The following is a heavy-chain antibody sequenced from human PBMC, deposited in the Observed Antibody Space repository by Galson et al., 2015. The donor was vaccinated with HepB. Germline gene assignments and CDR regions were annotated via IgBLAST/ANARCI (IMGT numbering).Heavy chain of an antibody. CDR3: AGTGGVTMVRGVIISWDAFDI. CDR2: IIPIFGTA. V-gene: IGHV1-69*13. CDR1: GGTFSSYA. Sequence: SVKVSCKASGGTFSSYAISWVRQAPGQGLEWMGGIIPIFGTANYAQKFQGRVTITADESTSTAYMELSSLRSEDTAVYYCAGTGGVTMVRGVIISWDAFDIWGQGTMVTVSS. D-gene: IGHD3-10*01. J-gene: IGHJ3*02.